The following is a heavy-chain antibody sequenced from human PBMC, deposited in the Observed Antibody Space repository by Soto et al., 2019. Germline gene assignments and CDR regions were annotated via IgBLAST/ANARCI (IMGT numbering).Heavy chain of an antibody. Sequence: GASVKVSCKASGGTFSSYTISWVRQAPGQGLEWMGRIIPILGIANYAQKFQGRVTITADKSTSTAYMELSSLRSEDTAVYYCAGHCSSTSCYGDKGYYYYYYYMDVWGKGTTVTVSS. D-gene: IGHD2-2*01. V-gene: IGHV1-69*02. CDR3: AGHCSSTSCYGDKGYYYYYYYMDV. CDR2: IIPILGIA. J-gene: IGHJ6*03. CDR1: GGTFSSYT.